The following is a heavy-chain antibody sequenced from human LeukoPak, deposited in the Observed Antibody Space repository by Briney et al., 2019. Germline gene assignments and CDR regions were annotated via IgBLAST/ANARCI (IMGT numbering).Heavy chain of an antibody. CDR3: ARVSGAEAATGGYFDR. J-gene: IGHJ4*02. V-gene: IGHV3-30*04. CDR1: GFTFSRFA. CDR2: ISYDGSYK. Sequence: GRSLRLSCAASGFTFSRFAVHWVRQAPGKGLEWVAVISYDGSYKYYADSVQGRFTISRDNSKNTLYLQMNSLRTEDTAVYYCARVSGAEAATGGYFDRWGQGTLVTVSS. D-gene: IGHD6-13*01.